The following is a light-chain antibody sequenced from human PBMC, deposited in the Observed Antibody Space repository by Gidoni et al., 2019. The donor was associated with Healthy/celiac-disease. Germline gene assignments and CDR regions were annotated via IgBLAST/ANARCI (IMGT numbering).Light chain of an antibody. CDR2: SNN. J-gene: IGLJ7*01. CDR3: AAWHDSLNGYAV. CDR1: SSNIGSNT. Sequence: QSVLTRPPSASGTPGQRVTISCSGSSSNIGSNTVNWYQQLPGTAPKLLIYSNNQRPSGVPDRFSGSKSGTSASLAISGLQSEDEADYYCAAWHDSLNGYAVFGGGTQLTVL. V-gene: IGLV1-44*01.